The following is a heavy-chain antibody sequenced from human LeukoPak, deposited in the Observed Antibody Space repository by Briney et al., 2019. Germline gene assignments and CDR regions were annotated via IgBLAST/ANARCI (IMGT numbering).Heavy chain of an antibody. Sequence: ASVKVSCKASGYTFTGYYMHWVRQAPGQGLEWMGWINPNSGGTNYAQKFQGSVTMTRDTSISTAYMELSRLRSDDTAVYYCARDTSMVRGVRFDPWGQGTLVTVSS. CDR1: GYTFTGYY. CDR3: ARDTSMVRGVRFDP. J-gene: IGHJ5*02. CDR2: INPNSGGT. V-gene: IGHV1-2*02. D-gene: IGHD3-10*01.